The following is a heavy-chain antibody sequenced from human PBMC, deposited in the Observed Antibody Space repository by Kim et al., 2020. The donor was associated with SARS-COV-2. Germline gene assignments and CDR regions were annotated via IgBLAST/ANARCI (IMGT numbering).Heavy chain of an antibody. CDR3: ARHSRWVYNSDR. CDR1: GDSITSPGYY. V-gene: IGHV4-39*01. CDR2: VDDSGTN. Sequence: SETLSLTCTVSGDSITSPGYYWGWIRQPAGKGLEWVGTVDDSGTNYYNPSLKSRLTVSADTSKNQFFLKLTAVTAADTGLYFCARHSRWVYNSDRWGQGT. J-gene: IGHJ4*02. D-gene: IGHD1-1*01.